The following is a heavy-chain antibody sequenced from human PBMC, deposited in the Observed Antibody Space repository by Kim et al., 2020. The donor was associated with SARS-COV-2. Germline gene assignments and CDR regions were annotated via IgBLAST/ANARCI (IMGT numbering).Heavy chain of an antibody. CDR2: IWYDGSNK. Sequence: GGSLRLSCAASGFTFSSYGMHWVRQAPGKGLEWVAVIWYDGSNKYYADSVKGRFTISRDNSKNTLYLQMNSLRAEDTSVYYCARNPNYGSGPRRYGMDVWGQGTTVTVSS. J-gene: IGHJ6*02. V-gene: IGHV3-33*01. D-gene: IGHD3-10*01. CDR3: ARNPNYGSGPRRYGMDV. CDR1: GFTFSSYG.